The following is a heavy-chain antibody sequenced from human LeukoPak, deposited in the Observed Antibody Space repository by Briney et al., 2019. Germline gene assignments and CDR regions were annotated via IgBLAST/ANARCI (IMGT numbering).Heavy chain of an antibody. V-gene: IGHV4-59*01. CDR3: ARAHCTNGICYSIDS. Sequence: SETLSLTCTVSGASISSYYWTWIRQPPGKGLESIEYISYSGSTNYNSSLKSRVTISLDTSKNQFSLRLSSVTAADTAVYYCARAHCTNGICYSIDSWGQGTLVAVSS. D-gene: IGHD2-8*01. CDR1: GASISSYY. J-gene: IGHJ4*02. CDR2: ISYSGST.